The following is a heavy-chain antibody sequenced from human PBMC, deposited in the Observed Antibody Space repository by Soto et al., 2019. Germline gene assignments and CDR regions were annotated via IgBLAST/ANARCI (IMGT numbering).Heavy chain of an antibody. CDR2: NNYCGTT. D-gene: IGHD3-22*01. CDR3: ARRRSIGLLGHSDL. J-gene: IGHJ2*01. CDR1: GGPFSSYY. Sequence: QMQLQETGPGLVKPSETLSLTCTVSGGPFSSYYWSWIRQPPGRGMEWVGYNNYCGTTNYNPSIKNLVTMAVDTSKSQLSVKVSSVTAADTAVQFQARRRSIGLLGHSDLWGRGTPMTVTS. V-gene: IGHV4-59*01.